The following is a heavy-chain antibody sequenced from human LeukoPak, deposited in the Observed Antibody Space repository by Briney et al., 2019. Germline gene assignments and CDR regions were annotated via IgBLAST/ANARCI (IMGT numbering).Heavy chain of an antibody. CDR3: ARDFFGNSTRDY. Sequence: GGSLRLSCAASGFTFSSYSMNWVRQAPGKGLEWVSSISSSSSSIYYADSVKGRFTISRDNSKNTLYLQMNSLRAEDTAVYYCARDFFGNSTRDYWGQGTLVTVSS. CDR2: ISSSSSSI. J-gene: IGHJ4*02. V-gene: IGHV3-21*01. CDR1: GFTFSSYS. D-gene: IGHD4-23*01.